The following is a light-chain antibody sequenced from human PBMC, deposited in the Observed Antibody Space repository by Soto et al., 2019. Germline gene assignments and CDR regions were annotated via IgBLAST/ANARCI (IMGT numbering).Light chain of an antibody. CDR3: LLYYGGAKL. CDR2: NTN. V-gene: IGLV7-43*01. Sequence: QAVVTQEPSLTVSPGGTVTLTCASSTGAVTSGYYPNWFQQKPGQAPRALIYNTNNKHSWTPARFSDSLLGGKAALTLSGVQPEDEADYYCLLYYGGAKLFGGGTKLTVL. CDR1: TGAVTSGYY. J-gene: IGLJ2*01.